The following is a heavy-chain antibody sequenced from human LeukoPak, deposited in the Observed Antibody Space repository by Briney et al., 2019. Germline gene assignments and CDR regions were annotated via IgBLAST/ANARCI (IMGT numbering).Heavy chain of an antibody. CDR2: ISYDGSKK. D-gene: IGHD4-17*01. CDR1: GFNLSSYA. V-gene: IGHV3-30*03. Sequence: HPGGSLRLSCAASGFNLSSYAMLWVRQAAGKGLEWVTVISYDGSKKYYADSVKGRFTISRDNSKNTVYLQMNSLRAEDTAMYHCASANYGVFYYHYGMDVWGQGTTVTVSS. J-gene: IGHJ6*02. CDR3: ASANYGVFYYHYGMDV.